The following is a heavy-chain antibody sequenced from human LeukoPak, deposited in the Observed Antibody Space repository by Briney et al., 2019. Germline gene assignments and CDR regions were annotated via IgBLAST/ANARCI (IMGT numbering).Heavy chain of an antibody. Sequence: GGSLRLSCAASGFTFSSYGMRWVRQASGKGLEWVSAISGSGGSTYYADSVKGRFTISRGNSKNTLYLQMHGLRAEDTAVYYCAKESLRVVPSATFDYWGQGTLVTVSS. CDR2: ISGSGGST. D-gene: IGHD2-2*01. V-gene: IGHV3-23*01. CDR3: AKESLRVVPSATFDY. J-gene: IGHJ4*02. CDR1: GFTFSSYG.